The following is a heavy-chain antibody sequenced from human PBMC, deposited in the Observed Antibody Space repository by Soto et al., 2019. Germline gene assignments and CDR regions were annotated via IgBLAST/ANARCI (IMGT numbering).Heavy chain of an antibody. CDR2: MYPGDSDT. V-gene: IGHV5-51*01. Sequence: PRESLKISCKGSGYSFTSYWIVWVRQMPGKGLEWMGIMYPGDSDTRYSPSFQGQVTISADRSISTAYLRWSSLKASDSAMYYCAITAGSGYGLDYWGQGTLVTVSS. CDR3: AITAGSGYGLDY. D-gene: IGHD5-12*01. CDR1: GYSFTSYW. J-gene: IGHJ4*02.